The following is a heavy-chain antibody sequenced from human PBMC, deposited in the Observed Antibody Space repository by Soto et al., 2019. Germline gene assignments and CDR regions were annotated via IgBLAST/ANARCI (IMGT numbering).Heavy chain of an antibody. V-gene: IGHV4-34*01. CDR3: ARSGLRFLEWLFY. D-gene: IGHD3-3*01. J-gene: IGHJ4*02. Sequence: SETLSLTCAVYGGSFSGYYWSWIRQPPGKGLEWIGEINHSGSTNYNPSLKSRVTISVDTSKNQFSLKLSSVTAADTAVYYCARSGLRFLEWLFYWGQGTLVTVS. CDR2: INHSGST. CDR1: GGSFSGYY.